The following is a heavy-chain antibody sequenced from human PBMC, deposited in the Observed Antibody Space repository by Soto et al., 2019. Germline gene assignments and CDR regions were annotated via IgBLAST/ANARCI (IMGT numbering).Heavy chain of an antibody. Sequence: EVQLVQSGAEVKKPGESLKISCKGSGYNFDSYWIAWVRRMPGKGLEWMGIIYPGDSNTKYSPSFQGQVTFSADKSISTAYLQWSNLKASDTAIYYCARQGGRYSGSLGLWGQGTLVTVSS. J-gene: IGHJ4*02. V-gene: IGHV5-51*01. CDR3: ARQGGRYSGSLGL. CDR1: GYNFDSYW. D-gene: IGHD5-12*01. CDR2: IYPGDSNT.